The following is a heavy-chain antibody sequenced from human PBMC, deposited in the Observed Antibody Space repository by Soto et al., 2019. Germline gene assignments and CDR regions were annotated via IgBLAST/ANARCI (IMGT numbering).Heavy chain of an antibody. Sequence: QLQLQESGSGLVKPSQTLSLTCAVSGGSISSGGYSWSWIRQPPGKGLEWIGYIYHSGSTYYDPSLKSRVTISVDRSKNQFSLKLSSVTAADTAVYYGARAVYARRWWFDPWGQGTLVTVSS. CDR3: ARAVYARRWWFDP. D-gene: IGHD3-16*02. J-gene: IGHJ5*02. CDR1: GGSISSGGYS. V-gene: IGHV4-30-2*01. CDR2: IYHSGST.